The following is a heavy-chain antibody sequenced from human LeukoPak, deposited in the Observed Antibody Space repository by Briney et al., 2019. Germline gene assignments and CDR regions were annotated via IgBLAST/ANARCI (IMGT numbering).Heavy chain of an antibody. V-gene: IGHV3-30*02. D-gene: IGHD6-19*01. CDR1: GFTFSSYG. Sequence: PGGSLRLSCAASGFTFSSYGMHWVRQAPGKGLEWVAFIRYDGSNKYYADSVKGRFTISRDNSKNTLYLQMNSLRAEDTAIYYCARGFDNLGSGWYSYWGQGTLVTVSS. J-gene: IGHJ4*02. CDR2: IRYDGSNK. CDR3: ARGFDNLGSGWYSY.